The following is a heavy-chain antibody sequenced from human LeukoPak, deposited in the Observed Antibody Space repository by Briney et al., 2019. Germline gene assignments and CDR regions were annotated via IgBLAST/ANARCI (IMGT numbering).Heavy chain of an antibody. Sequence: SQTLSLTCTVSGGSISSGGYYWSWIRQPPGKGLEWIGSIYYSGSTYYNPSLKSRVTISVDTSKNQFSLKLSSVTAADTAVYYCARHFSGGWYPCFDYWGQGTLVTVSS. CDR1: GGSISSGGYY. CDR2: IYYSGST. D-gene: IGHD6-19*01. CDR3: ARHFSGGWYPCFDY. V-gene: IGHV4-39*01. J-gene: IGHJ4*02.